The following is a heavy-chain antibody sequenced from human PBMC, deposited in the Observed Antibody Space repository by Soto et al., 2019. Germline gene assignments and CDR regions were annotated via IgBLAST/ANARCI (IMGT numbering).Heavy chain of an antibody. CDR3: ARVLWFGELLFDY. Sequence: SVKVSCKASGFTFTSSAVQWVRQARGQRLEWIGWIVVGSGNTNYAQKFQERVTITRDMSTSTAYMEQSSLRSEDTAVKYCARVLWFGELLFDYWGQGALVTVSS. D-gene: IGHD3-10*01. CDR1: GFTFTSSA. J-gene: IGHJ4*02. CDR2: IVVGSGNT. V-gene: IGHV1-58*01.